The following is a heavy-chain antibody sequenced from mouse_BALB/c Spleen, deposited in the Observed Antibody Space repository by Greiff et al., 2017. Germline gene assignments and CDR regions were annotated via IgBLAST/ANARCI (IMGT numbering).Heavy chain of an antibody. D-gene: IGHD1-1*01. Sequence: EVQGVESGGGLVKPGGSLKLSCAASGFAFSSYDMSWVRQTPEKRLEWVAYISSGGGSTYYPDTVKGRFTISRDNAKNTLYLQMSSLKSEDTAMYYCARDTTVVDGFACWGQGTLVTVSA. J-gene: IGHJ3*01. CDR3: ARDTTVVDGFAC. CDR1: GFAFSSYD. V-gene: IGHV5-12-1*01. CDR2: ISSGGGST.